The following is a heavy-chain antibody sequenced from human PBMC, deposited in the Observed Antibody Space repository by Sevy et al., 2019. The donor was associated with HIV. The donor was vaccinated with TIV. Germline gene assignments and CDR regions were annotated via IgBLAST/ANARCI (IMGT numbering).Heavy chain of an antibody. V-gene: IGHV3-7*01. J-gene: IGHJ4*02. CDR1: GFTFSSYW. Sequence: GGSLRLSCAASGFTFSSYWMSWVRQAPGKGLEWVANIKQDGSEKYYVDSVKGRFTISRDKAKNSLYLQMNSLRAEDTAVYYCARDLGYEYSSSWYPDYWGQGTLVTVSS. D-gene: IGHD6-13*01. CDR2: IKQDGSEK. CDR3: ARDLGYEYSSSWYPDY.